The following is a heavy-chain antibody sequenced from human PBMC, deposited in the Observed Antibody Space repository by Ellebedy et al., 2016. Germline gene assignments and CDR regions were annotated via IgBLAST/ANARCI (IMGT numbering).Heavy chain of an antibody. J-gene: IGHJ5*02. CDR3: RPGHYANL. CDR2: ISGAGVDS. Sequence: GGSLRLXXAASGFMFRNFFMSWVRQAPGKGLEWVSTISGAGVDSYLADSVKGRFTISRDNSANTLYLQMSSLRPEDTAVYYCRPGHYANLWGHGTLVTVSS. CDR1: GFMFRNFF. D-gene: IGHD4-17*01. V-gene: IGHV3-23*01.